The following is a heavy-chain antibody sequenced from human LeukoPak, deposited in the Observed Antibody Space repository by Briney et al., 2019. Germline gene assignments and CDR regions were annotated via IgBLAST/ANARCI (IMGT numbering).Heavy chain of an antibody. Sequence: GSLRLSCAASGFSFSDYYMSWIRQAPGKGLEWVSYISSSGNTIHYTDSLKGRFTISRDNARNSLFLQMDSLRAEDTAVYYCARIGDDYNEYLDYWGQGTLVTVSS. CDR3: ARIGDDYNEYLDY. CDR1: GFSFSDYY. J-gene: IGHJ4*02. V-gene: IGHV3-11*04. D-gene: IGHD5-24*01. CDR2: ISSSGNTI.